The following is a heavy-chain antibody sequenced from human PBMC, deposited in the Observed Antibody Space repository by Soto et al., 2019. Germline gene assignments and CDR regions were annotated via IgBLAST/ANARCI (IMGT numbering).Heavy chain of an antibody. CDR3: AQSLDTSMVISLDY. Sequence: SVKVSCKAPGGNFSSYAISWVRQAPGQGLEWMGGIIPIFGTANYAQKFQGRVTITADKSTSTAYMELSSLRSEDTAVYYCAQSLDTSMVISLDYWGQVTLFTVSS. V-gene: IGHV1-69*06. CDR1: GGNFSSYA. CDR2: IIPIFGTA. D-gene: IGHD5-18*01. J-gene: IGHJ4*02.